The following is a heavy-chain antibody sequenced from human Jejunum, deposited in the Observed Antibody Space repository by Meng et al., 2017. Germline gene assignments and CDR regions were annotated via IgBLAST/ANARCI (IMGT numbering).Heavy chain of an antibody. V-gene: IGHV1-3*01. CDR2: INAGIGDT. D-gene: IGHD1-26*01. CDR3: ARDRGATYSFDY. Sequence: QVQLVQSGADVKKPGASVKVSCKASGYTFINNALHWMRQAPGQSLEWVGWINAGIGDTKYSQNLQGRVTITRETSASTTYMELRSLKSEDTATYYCARDRGATYSFDYWGQGTLVTVSS. CDR1: GYTFINNA. J-gene: IGHJ4*02.